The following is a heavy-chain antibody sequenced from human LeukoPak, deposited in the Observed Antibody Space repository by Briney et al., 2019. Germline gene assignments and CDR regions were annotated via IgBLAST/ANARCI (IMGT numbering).Heavy chain of an antibody. CDR3: ARDTSYDFWSDPTELFDI. CDR2: VSGHNGNK. CDR1: GYTFTTYG. Sequence: ASVKVSCKASGYTFTTYGISWMRQAPGQGPEWVGWVSGHNGNKNYAQKLQGRVTMTTDTSTSTAYMELRSLRSDDTAVYYCARDTSYDFWSDPTELFDIWGQGTMVTVSS. V-gene: IGHV1-18*01. J-gene: IGHJ3*02. D-gene: IGHD3-3*01.